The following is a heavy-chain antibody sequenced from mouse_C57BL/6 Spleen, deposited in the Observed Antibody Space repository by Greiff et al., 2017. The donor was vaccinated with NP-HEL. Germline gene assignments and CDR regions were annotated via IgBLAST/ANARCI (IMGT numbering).Heavy chain of an antibody. CDR3: AYYDGSSYHWYFDV. Sequence: EVQRVESGGGLVKPGGSLKLSCAASGFTFSDYGTHWVRQAPEKGLEWVAYISSGSSTIYYADTVKGRFTISRDNAKNTLFLQRTSLRSEDTAMYYCAYYDGSSYHWYFDVWGTGTTVTVSS. D-gene: IGHD1-1*01. J-gene: IGHJ1*03. CDR1: GFTFSDYG. V-gene: IGHV5-17*01. CDR2: ISSGSSTI.